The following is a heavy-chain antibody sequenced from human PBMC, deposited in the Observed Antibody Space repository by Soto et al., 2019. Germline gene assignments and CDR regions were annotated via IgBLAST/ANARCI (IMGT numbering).Heavy chain of an antibody. Sequence: SDTLSLTCTVSGGSISSYYWSWIRQPPGKGLEWIGYIYYSGSNNYNPSLKSRVTISVETSKNQFSLKLSSVTAADTAVYYCARERWSKVTIFHXWGQGTLVTVSX. J-gene: IGHJ4*02. D-gene: IGHD4-17*01. CDR2: IYYSGSN. CDR1: GGSISSYY. CDR3: ARERWSKVTIFHX. V-gene: IGHV4-59*01.